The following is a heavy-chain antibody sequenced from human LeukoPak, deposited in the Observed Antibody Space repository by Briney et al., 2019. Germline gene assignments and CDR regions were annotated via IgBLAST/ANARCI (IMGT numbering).Heavy chain of an antibody. D-gene: IGHD3-3*01. CDR1: GYTFTSYD. J-gene: IGHJ3*02. CDR3: ARGDTRTDAFDI. V-gene: IGHV1-8*01. CDR2: MNFYSGNT. Sequence: ASVKVSCKASGYTFTSYDINWVRQATGQGLEWMGWMNFYSGNTGYVQKFQGRVTMTRDTSISTAYMELSSLRSEDTAVYYCARGDTRTDAFDIWGQGAMASVSS.